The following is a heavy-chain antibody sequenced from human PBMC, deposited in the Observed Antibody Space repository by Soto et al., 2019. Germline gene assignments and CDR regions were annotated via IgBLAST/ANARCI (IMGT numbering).Heavy chain of an antibody. V-gene: IGHV6-1*01. CDR1: GDSVSSNSAA. CDR2: TYYRSKWYN. J-gene: IGHJ6*03. CDR3: AREPLLGITGTPTYYYYYYYMDV. D-gene: IGHD1-7*01. Sequence: PSQTLSLTCVISGDSVSSNSAAWNWIRQSPSRGLKWLGRTYYRSKWYNDYAVSVKSRITVNPDTSKNQFSLQLNSVTPEDTAVYYCAREPLLGITGTPTYYYYYYYMDVWGKGTTVTVSS.